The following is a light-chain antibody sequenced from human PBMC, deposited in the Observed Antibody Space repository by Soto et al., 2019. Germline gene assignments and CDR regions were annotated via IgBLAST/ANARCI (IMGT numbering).Light chain of an antibody. V-gene: IGKV1-27*01. CDR2: EAS. CDR3: QNYNSATYA. J-gene: IGKJ2*01. CDR1: QGIYNF. Sequence: DIQMTQSPSSLSASVGDRVTITCRASQGIYNFVAWYQQKPGKVPALLIYEASTLQSGVPSRFSGRGSGTDFTLTISSLQPEDVATYFCQNYNSATYAFGQGTKLEIK.